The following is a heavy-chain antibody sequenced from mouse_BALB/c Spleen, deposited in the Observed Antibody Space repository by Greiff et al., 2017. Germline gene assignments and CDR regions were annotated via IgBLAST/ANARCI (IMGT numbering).Heavy chain of an antibody. Sequence: DVMLVESGGGLVQPGESLKLSCESNEYEFPSHDMSWVRKTPEKRLELVAAINSDGGSTYYPDTMERRFIISRDNTKKTLYLQMSSLRSEDTALYYCARQGDGYYWFAYWGQGTLVTVSA. J-gene: IGHJ3*01. CDR1: EYEFPSHD. CDR3: ARQGDGYYWFAY. V-gene: IGHV5-2*01. D-gene: IGHD2-3*01. CDR2: INSDGGST.